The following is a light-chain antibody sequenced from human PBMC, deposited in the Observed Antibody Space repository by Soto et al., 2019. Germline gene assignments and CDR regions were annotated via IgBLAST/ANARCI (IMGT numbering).Light chain of an antibody. J-gene: IGLJ2*01. Sequence: QLVLTQPPSVSGAPGQGVTISCTGSSSNIGAGYDVPWYQQFPGTAPKLLIYGNNNRPSGVPDRFSGSKSGTSASLAITGLQAEDEADYYCQSYDSSLGAMVFGGGTKVTVL. V-gene: IGLV1-40*01. CDR1: SSNIGAGYD. CDR2: GNN. CDR3: QSYDSSLGAMV.